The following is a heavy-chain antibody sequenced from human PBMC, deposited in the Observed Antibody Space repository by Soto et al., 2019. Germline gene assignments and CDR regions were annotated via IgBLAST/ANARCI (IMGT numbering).Heavy chain of an antibody. Sequence: QVQVVQSGAEVKKPGASVKVSCKASGYTFTSYYLHWVRQAPGQGLEWMGIIDPSGGSTNYAQKFQGRVNLTRDTAPSKVYMELSSLRSADTAVYFCARVPSSSWYGLGVYYFDYWGQGTLVTVSS. CDR3: ARVPSSSWYGLGVYYFDY. J-gene: IGHJ4*02. V-gene: IGHV1-46*01. CDR1: GYTFTSYY. CDR2: IDPSGGST. D-gene: IGHD6-13*01.